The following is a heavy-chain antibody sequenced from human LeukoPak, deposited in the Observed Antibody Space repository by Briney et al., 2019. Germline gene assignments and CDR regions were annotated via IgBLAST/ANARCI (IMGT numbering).Heavy chain of an antibody. Sequence: ETGGSLRLSCAASGFTFSSYSMNWVRQAPGKGLEWASSISSSSSYIYYADSVKGRFTISRDNAKNSLYLQMNSLRAEDTAVYYCARDFLADYYDSSGYYSGAFDIWGQGTMVTVSS. J-gene: IGHJ3*02. CDR2: ISSSSSYI. D-gene: IGHD3-22*01. CDR1: GFTFSSYS. CDR3: ARDFLADYYDSSGYYSGAFDI. V-gene: IGHV3-21*01.